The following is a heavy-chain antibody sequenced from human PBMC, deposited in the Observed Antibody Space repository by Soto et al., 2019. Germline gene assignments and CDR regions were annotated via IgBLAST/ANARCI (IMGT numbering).Heavy chain of an antibody. J-gene: IGHJ5*02. Sequence: QVQVVQSGPELKKPGASVKVSCKAQGYIFTKYGIGWVRQAPGHGLEWMGLINVYNGDRKVAQKFQDRVSMTTDTATDTAYMELKSLRSGDTAVYYCARLQLGGDRMLYWFDPGGQGTLVTVSS. CDR1: GYIFTKYG. V-gene: IGHV1-18*01. CDR2: INVYNGDR. D-gene: IGHD2-21*02. CDR3: ARLQLGGDRMLYWFDP.